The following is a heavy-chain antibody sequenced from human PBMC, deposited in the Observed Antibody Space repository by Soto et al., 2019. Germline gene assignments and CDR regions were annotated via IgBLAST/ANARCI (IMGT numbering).Heavy chain of an antibody. Sequence: GGSLRLSCAASGFTFSKHAMSWVRQAQGKGLEWVSGISGSGSSTDYADSVKGRFTISRDNSKNTLFLQMNGLRVEDTAVYYCAKVGGGYDWGSYYYYFHYWGQGTLVTVSS. V-gene: IGHV3-23*01. CDR3: AKVGGGYDWGSYYYYFHY. J-gene: IGHJ4*02. CDR1: GFTFSKHA. D-gene: IGHD3-10*01. CDR2: ISGSGSST.